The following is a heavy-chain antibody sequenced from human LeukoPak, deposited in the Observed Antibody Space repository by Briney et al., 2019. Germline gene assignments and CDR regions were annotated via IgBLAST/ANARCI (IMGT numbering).Heavy chain of an antibody. Sequence: PGGSLRLSCAASGFTFDDYAMHWVRQAPGKGLEWVSGISWNSGSIGYADSVKGRFTISRDNAKNSLYLQMNSLRAEDTALYYCAKGGRVQLWFPFDYWGQGTLVTVSS. CDR1: GFTFDDYA. V-gene: IGHV3-9*01. CDR2: ISWNSGSI. D-gene: IGHD5-18*01. J-gene: IGHJ4*02. CDR3: AKGGRVQLWFPFDY.